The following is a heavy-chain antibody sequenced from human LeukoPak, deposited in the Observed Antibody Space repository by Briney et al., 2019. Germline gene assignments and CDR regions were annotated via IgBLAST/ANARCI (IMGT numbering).Heavy chain of an antibody. CDR2: IYNSGST. J-gene: IGHJ6*03. Sequence: PSETLSLTCTVSGGSISSHYWSWLRQPPGKGLEWIGYIYNSGSTNYNPSLTSRVTISVDTSKNQFSLKLSSVTGADTAVYYCARARDYYYYMDVWGKGTTVTVSS. V-gene: IGHV4-59*11. CDR1: GGSISSHY. CDR3: ARARDYYYYMDV.